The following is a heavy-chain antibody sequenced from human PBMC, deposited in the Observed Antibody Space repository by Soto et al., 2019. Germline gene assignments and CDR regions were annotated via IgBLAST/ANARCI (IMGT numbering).Heavy chain of an antibody. CDR2: INHSGST. D-gene: IGHD2-15*01. Sequence: QVQLQQWGAGLLKPSETLSLTCAAYGGSFSGYYWSWIRQPPGKGLEWIGEINHSGSTNYNPSLKSRVTISVDTSKNQFSLKLSSVTAADTAVYYCATRGSRVAYWGQGTLVTVSP. CDR1: GGSFSGYY. CDR3: ATRGSRVAY. J-gene: IGHJ4*02. V-gene: IGHV4-34*01.